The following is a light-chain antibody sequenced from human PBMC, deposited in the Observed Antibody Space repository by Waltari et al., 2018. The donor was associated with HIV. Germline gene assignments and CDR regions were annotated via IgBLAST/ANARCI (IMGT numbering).Light chain of an antibody. CDR3: TSYTTSDTLR. V-gene: IGLV2-14*03. CDR2: EVS. Sequence: QSVLTQPASVSGSPGQSVTISCTGTSSDFGFDNYVSWYQQYPGKAPTLIIYEVSSRPSGVFVRFSGSKSGNTASLTISGLQNEDEADYFCTSYTTSDTLRFGGGTKVTVL. J-gene: IGLJ3*02. CDR1: SSDFGFDNY.